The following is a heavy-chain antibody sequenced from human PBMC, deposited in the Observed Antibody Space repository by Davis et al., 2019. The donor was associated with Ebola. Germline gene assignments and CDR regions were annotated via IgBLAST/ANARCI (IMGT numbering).Heavy chain of an antibody. CDR1: GGSISSSSYY. CDR2: IYYSGST. V-gene: IGHV4-39*07. CDR3: ARWYSGLGGRFDP. Sequence: MPSETLSLTCTVSGGSISSSSYYWGWIRQPPGKGLEWIGSIYYSGSTYYNPSLKSRVTISVDTSKNQFSLKLSSVTAADTAVYYCARWYSGLGGRFDPWGQGTLVTVSS. D-gene: IGHD1-26*01. J-gene: IGHJ5*02.